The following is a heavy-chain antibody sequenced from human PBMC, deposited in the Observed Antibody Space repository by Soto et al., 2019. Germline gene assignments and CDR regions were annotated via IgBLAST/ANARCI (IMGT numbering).Heavy chain of an antibody. D-gene: IGHD6-6*01. CDR3: ARSLPTRGLRPAF. CDR2: INPNTGGL. J-gene: IGHJ4*02. CDR1: GCTFTGYF. V-gene: IGHV1-2*07. Sequence: ASVNVSCKASGCTFTGYFLHWMRQAAGQGLEWMGWINPNTGGLNYAHKIQDRVTLTTDTSISTVYMELSRMASHATRVNFCARSLPTRGLRPAFWRQG.